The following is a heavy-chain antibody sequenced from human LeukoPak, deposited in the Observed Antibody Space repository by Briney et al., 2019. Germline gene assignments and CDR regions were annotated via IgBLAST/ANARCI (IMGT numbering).Heavy chain of an antibody. CDR1: GFTFSSSA. CDR3: AKRSSAWYFDY. J-gene: IGHJ4*02. V-gene: IGHV3-23*01. D-gene: IGHD6-19*01. Sequence: GGSLRLSYVVSGFTFSSSAMSWVRQAPGKGLEWVSAISESGGSTNYAATVRGRFTISRDNSKNTLYLQMSSLRAEDTALYYCAKRSSAWYFDYWGQGALVTVSS. CDR2: ISESGGST.